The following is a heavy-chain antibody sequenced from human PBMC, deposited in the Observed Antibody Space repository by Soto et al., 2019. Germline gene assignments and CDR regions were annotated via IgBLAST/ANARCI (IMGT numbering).Heavy chain of an antibody. D-gene: IGHD6-19*01. J-gene: IGHJ4*01. CDR1: GGSITTDNYY. CDR2: IYYSGRT. Sequence: SETLSLTCTVSGGSITTDNYYWGWIRQSPGKGLEWIATIYYSGRTYYNPSLQSRVTMSVDTSKNQFSLNLSSVTATDTAVYYCARQGPNSRGSYFFDSWGQGTLVTVSS. CDR3: ARQGPNSRGSYFFDS. V-gene: IGHV4-39*01.